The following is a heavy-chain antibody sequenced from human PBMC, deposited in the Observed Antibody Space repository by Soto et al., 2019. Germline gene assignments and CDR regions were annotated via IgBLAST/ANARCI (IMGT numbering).Heavy chain of an antibody. Sequence: GXSLRLSCAASGFTFNIYWLSWVRQAPVKGLEWVANIKQDGSDKYYVDSVKGRFTISRDNTKNSLYLQMNSLRVDDTAVYYCARGGRPDIWGQGTMVTVSS. CDR1: GFTFNIYW. D-gene: IGHD3-10*01. CDR3: ARGGRPDI. CDR2: IKQDGSDK. J-gene: IGHJ3*02. V-gene: IGHV3-7*01.